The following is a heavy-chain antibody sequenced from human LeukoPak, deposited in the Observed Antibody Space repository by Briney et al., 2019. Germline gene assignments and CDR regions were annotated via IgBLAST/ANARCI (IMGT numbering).Heavy chain of an antibody. D-gene: IGHD3-10*01. CDR2: ISPSNGDT. CDR1: GSTFTSYC. V-gene: IGHV1-18*04. CDR3: ARDSGWALKHFFVDE. J-gene: IGHJ4*02. Sequence: ASVKVSCKCSGSTFTSYCINLVRRAPGQGLEWMGWISPSNGDTSYAQKVQDRVTMTTDTSTTTVYMELRRLGSDDTVIDYCARDSGWALKHFFVDEWGQGPQVTVSS.